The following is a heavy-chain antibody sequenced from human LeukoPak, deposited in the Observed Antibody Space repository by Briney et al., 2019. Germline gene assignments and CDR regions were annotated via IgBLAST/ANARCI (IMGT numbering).Heavy chain of an antibody. V-gene: IGHV4-61*01. CDR1: GGSVSSGNYY. D-gene: IGHD3-22*01. Sequence: PSETLSLTCTVSGGSVSSGNYYWTWIRQPPGKGLQWIGYISYSGSTNYNPSLKSRVTISLHTSKNQFSLRLSSLTAADTAVYYCARRHYHNGRAYYFLDYWGQGTLVTVSS. J-gene: IGHJ4*02. CDR2: ISYSGST. CDR3: ARRHYHNGRAYYFLDY.